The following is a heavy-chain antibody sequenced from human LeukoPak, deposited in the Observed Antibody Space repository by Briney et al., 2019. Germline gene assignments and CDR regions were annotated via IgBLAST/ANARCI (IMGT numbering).Heavy chain of an antibody. D-gene: IGHD3-10*01. Sequence: ASVKVSCKASGYTFTSYDINWVRQAPGQGLEWMGWMNPNSGNTGYAQKFQGRVTMTRNTSISTAYMELSSLRSEDTAVYYCARGLVVVVPYGSGSHDDYYYGMDVWGQGTTVTVSS. CDR2: MNPNSGNT. J-gene: IGHJ6*02. V-gene: IGHV1-8*01. CDR3: ARGLVVVVPYGSGSHDDYYYGMDV. CDR1: GYTFTSYD.